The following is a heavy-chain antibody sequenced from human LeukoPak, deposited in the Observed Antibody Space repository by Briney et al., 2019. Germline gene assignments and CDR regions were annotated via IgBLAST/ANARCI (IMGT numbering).Heavy chain of an antibody. CDR3: ARDPATIFGAPYYYYYMDV. J-gene: IGHJ6*03. V-gene: IGHV1-18*01. CDR2: ISAYNGNT. D-gene: IGHD3-3*01. Sequence: ASVKVSCKASGYTFTSYGISWVRQAPGQGLEWVGWISAYNGNTNYAQRLQGRVTMTTDTSTSTAYMELRRLRSDDTAVYYCARDPATIFGAPYYYYYMDVWGKGTTVTVSS. CDR1: GYTFTSYG.